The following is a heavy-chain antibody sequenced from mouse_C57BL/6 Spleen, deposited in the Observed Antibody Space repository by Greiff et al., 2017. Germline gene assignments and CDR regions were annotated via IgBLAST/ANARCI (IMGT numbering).Heavy chain of an antibody. J-gene: IGHJ2*01. CDR2: ISPGNSDT. V-gene: IGHV1-5*01. Sequence: EVKLQQSGTVLARPGASVKMSCKTSGYTFTSYWMHWVKQRPGQGLEWIGAISPGNSDTSYNQKFTGKAKLTAVTTDSTAYMELSILTNEDSSVYYCTGSSYRYYFDYWGQCTTLSVSS. D-gene: IGHD1-1*01. CDR3: TGSSYRYYFDY. CDR1: GYTFTSYW.